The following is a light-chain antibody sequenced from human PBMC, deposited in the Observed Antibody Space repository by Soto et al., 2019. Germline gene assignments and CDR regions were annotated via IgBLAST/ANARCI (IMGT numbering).Light chain of an antibody. Sequence: QSVLTQPPSVSAAPGQKVTISCSGSSSNIGNMYVSWYQQVPGAAPKLLIYDNNKRPSGIPDRFSGSKSGTSATLGITGLQTGDEADYYCGTWDNSLSAVVFGGGTKVTVL. CDR1: SSNIGNMY. J-gene: IGLJ2*01. V-gene: IGLV1-51*01. CDR2: DNN. CDR3: GTWDNSLSAVV.